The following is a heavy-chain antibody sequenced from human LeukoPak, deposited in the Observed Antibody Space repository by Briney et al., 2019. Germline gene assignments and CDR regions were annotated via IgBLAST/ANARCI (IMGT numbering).Heavy chain of an antibody. V-gene: IGHV3-30-3*01. CDR1: GFTFSSYA. D-gene: IGHD5-18*01. CDR2: ISYDGSNK. CDR3: ARDRSSYGSYFDY. Sequence: GGSLRLSCAASGFTFSSYAMNWVRQAPGKGLEWVAVISYDGSNKYYADSVKGRFTISRDNSKNTLYLQMNSLRAEDTAVYYCARDRSSYGSYFDYWGQGTLVTVSS. J-gene: IGHJ4*02.